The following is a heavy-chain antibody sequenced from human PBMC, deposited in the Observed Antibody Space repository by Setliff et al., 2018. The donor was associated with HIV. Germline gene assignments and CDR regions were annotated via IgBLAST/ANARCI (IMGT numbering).Heavy chain of an antibody. CDR3: ARDVYYYFYMDV. J-gene: IGHJ6*03. V-gene: IGHV1-69*06. Sequence: ASVKVSCKASGDTFSSYAVSWVRQAPGQGLEWMGRIIPIFGSPNYAQKFQGRVTITADKSTSTAYMELSSLRSEDTAVYYCARDVYYYFYMDVWGKGTTVTVSS. CDR1: GDTFSSYA. CDR2: IIPIFGSP.